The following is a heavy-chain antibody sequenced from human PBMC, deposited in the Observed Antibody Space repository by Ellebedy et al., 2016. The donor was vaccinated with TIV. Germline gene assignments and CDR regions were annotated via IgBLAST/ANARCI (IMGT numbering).Heavy chain of an antibody. CDR2: VCPSVRT. V-gene: IGHV4-59*08. CDR3: ARLYLGGY. CDR1: DGSMSEYY. Sequence: MPSETLSLTCTASDGSMSEYYWSWFRQPPGKGLDWLGYVCPSVRTYYNPSLKSRVTMSVDTSKKQFSLRLSSVTAADTAIYYCARLYLGGYWGQGTLVTVSP. J-gene: IGHJ4*02. D-gene: IGHD3-16*01.